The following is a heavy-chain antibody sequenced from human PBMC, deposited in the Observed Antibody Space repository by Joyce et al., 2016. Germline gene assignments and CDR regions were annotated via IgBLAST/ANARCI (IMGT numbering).Heavy chain of an antibody. V-gene: IGHV1-69*01. CDR3: ARQTPELRHCSATNCYTGNWFDP. D-gene: IGHD2-2*02. Sequence: QVQLVQSGAEVKKPGSSVKVSCKASGGTFSSYAISWVRQAPGQGLEWMGGIISIFDTTHDAQKFQGRVTITADESTSTAYMELSSLRSEDTAVYYCARQTPELRHCSATNCYTGNWFDPWGQGTLVTVSS. CDR2: IISIFDTT. CDR1: GGTFSSYA. J-gene: IGHJ5*02.